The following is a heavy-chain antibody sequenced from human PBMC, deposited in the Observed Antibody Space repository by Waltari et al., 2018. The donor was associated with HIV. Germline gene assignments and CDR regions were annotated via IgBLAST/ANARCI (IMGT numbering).Heavy chain of an antibody. V-gene: IGHV1-69*04. CDR2: IIPSLGIA. CDR3: ARDYLPFTMVRGVIILPFDY. CDR1: GDTFSSYA. D-gene: IGHD3-10*01. Sequence: QVQLVQSGAEVKKPGSSVKVSCKASGDTFSSYAISWVRQAPGQGLEWMGRIIPSLGIANSPQKFQGRVTITADKSTSTAYMELGSLRSEDTAVYYCARDYLPFTMVRGVIILPFDYWGQGTLVTVSS. J-gene: IGHJ4*02.